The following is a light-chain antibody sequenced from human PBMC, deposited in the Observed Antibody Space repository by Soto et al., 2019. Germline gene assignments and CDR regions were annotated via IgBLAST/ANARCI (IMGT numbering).Light chain of an antibody. V-gene: IGLV2-14*03. CDR1: SSDVGGYNY. J-gene: IGLJ1*01. Sequence: QSVLTQPASVSGSPGQSITISCTGTSSDVGGYNYVSWYQQHPGKAPKLMIYDVSNRPSGVSYRFSGSKSGNTASLTISGLQAEDEADYYGSSYTSSSTLYVFGTGTKLTVL. CDR3: SSYTSSSTLYV. CDR2: DVS.